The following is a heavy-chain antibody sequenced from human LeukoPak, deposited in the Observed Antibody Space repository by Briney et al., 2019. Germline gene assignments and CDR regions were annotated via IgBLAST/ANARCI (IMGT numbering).Heavy chain of an antibody. V-gene: IGHV3-30*02. D-gene: IGHD2-2*01. CDR2: IRYDGSNK. CDR3: ASQTSADIVVVPAAAGYGMDV. Sequence: GGSLRLSCAASGFTFSNYAMHWVRQAPGKGLEWVAFIRYDGSNKYYADSVKGRFTISRDNSKNTLYLQMNSLRAEDTAVYYCASQTSADIVVVPAAAGYGMDVWGQGTTVTVSS. J-gene: IGHJ6*02. CDR1: GFTFSNYA.